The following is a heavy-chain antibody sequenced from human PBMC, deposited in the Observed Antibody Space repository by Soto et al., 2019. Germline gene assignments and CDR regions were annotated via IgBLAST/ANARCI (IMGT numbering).Heavy chain of an antibody. J-gene: IGHJ6*02. CDR2: INPNNGAT. V-gene: IGHV1-46*01. CDR1: GDTFTTNY. D-gene: IGHD2-21*01. CDR3: ARRVLCDMDV. Sequence: ASVKVSCKASGDTFTTNYLHWVRQAPGQGLEWMGRINPNNGATLYAQEFQGRLILTTDTSTSTVYMDLNSVKSEDSAVYYCARRVLCDMDVWGQGTTVTVSS.